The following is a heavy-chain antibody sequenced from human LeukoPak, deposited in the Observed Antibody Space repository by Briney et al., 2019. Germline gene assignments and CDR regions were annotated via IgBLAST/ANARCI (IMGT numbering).Heavy chain of an antibody. CDR3: ARGARGSYSY. V-gene: IGHV4-59*08. CDR2: IYYSGST. D-gene: IGHD1-26*01. J-gene: IGHJ4*02. CDR1: GGSISSYY. Sequence: SETLSPTCTVSGGSISSYYWSWIRQPPGKGLEWIGYIYYSGSTNYNPPLKSRVTISVDTSKNQFSLKLSSVTAADTAVYYCARGARGSYSYWGQGTLVTVSS.